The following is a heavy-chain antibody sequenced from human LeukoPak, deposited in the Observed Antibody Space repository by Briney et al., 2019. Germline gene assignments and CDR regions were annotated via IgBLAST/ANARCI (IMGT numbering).Heavy chain of an antibody. D-gene: IGHD3-10*01. CDR2: IYSSDNT. CDR3: AKDLRFGELAPFDY. Sequence: GGSLRLSXAASGFTVSGNYMSWVRQAPGKGLEWVSVIYSSDNTYYIDSVKGRFTISRDNSKNTLYLQMNSLRAEDTAVYYCAKDLRFGELAPFDYWGQGTLVTVSS. V-gene: IGHV3-66*01. CDR1: GFTVSGNY. J-gene: IGHJ4*02.